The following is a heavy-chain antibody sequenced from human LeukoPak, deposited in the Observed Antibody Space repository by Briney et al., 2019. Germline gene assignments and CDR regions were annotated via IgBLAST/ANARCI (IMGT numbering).Heavy chain of an antibody. CDR3: ARGFRLSAIEDWFDP. J-gene: IGHJ5*02. CDR1: GCTFTAYY. V-gene: IGHV1-2*02. D-gene: IGHD2-2*02. Sequence: ASVKVSCKASGCTFTAYYVHWVRQAPGQGLEWMGWITPNSGGTKYAQKFQGRVTMTRDTSISTAYMELSGLRSDDTAVYYCARGFRLSAIEDWFDPWGQGTLVTVSS. CDR2: ITPNSGGT.